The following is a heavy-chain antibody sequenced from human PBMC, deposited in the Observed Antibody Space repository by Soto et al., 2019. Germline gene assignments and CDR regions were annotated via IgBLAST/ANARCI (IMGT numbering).Heavy chain of an antibody. CDR1: GFTFSSYS. CDR3: ANSGGMVAEDPTRFDP. V-gene: IGHV3-21*01. Sequence: GGSLRLSCAASGFTFSSYSMNWVRQAPGKGLEWVSSISSSSSYIYYADSVKGRFTISRANAKNSLYLQMNSLRAEDTAVYYCANSGGMVAEDPTRFDPWGQGTLVTVSS. J-gene: IGHJ5*02. CDR2: ISSSSSYI. D-gene: IGHD2-8*01.